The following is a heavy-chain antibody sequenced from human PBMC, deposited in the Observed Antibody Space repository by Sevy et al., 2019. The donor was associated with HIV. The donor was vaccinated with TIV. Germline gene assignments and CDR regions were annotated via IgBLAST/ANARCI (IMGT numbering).Heavy chain of an antibody. CDR2: ISYDGSFT. V-gene: IGHV3-30*04. D-gene: IGHD6-13*01. CDR1: GFIFSDYT. Sequence: GGSLRLSCAASGFIFSDYTLHWVRQAPGTGLEWVAVISYDGSFTYYADSVEGRFTISRDNSKNTLFLQMNSLRHEDTAVYYCARSQSSSWHYFDYWGQGTPVTVSS. CDR3: ARSQSSSWHYFDY. J-gene: IGHJ4*02.